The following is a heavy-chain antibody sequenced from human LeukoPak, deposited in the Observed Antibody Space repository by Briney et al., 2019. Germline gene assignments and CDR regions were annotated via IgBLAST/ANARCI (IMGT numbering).Heavy chain of an antibody. V-gene: IGHV3-74*01. CDR2: INSDGSST. Sequence: QPGGSLRLSCAASGFTFSNYWMHWVRHAPGKGLVWVSRINSDGSSTSYADSEKGRFTISRDNAKNTLYLQMNSLRGEDTAVYYCARDIGGAFDIWGQGTMVTVSS. J-gene: IGHJ3*02. D-gene: IGHD2-15*01. CDR1: GFTFSNYW. CDR3: ARDIGGAFDI.